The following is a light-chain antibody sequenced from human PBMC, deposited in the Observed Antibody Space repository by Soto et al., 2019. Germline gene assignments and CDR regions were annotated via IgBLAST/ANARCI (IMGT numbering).Light chain of an antibody. CDR1: QSVSSSY. CDR3: QQRSNWLT. Sequence: ELVLPQTPGTLSLSPGERATLSCRASQSVSSSYLAWYQQKPGQAPRLLIYGASSRATGIPARFSGSGSGTDFTLTISSLEPEDFAVYYCQQRSNWLTFGGGTKVDIK. J-gene: IGKJ4*01. V-gene: IGKV3D-20*02. CDR2: GAS.